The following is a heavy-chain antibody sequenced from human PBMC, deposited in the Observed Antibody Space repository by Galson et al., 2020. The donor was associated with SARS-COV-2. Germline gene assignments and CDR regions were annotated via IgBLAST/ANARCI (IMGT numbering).Heavy chain of an antibody. D-gene: IGHD1-26*01. Sequence: ASVKVSCKASGYTFTSYYMHWVRQAPGQGLEWMGIINPSGGSTSYAQKFQGRVTMTRDTSTSTVYMELSSLRSEDTAVYYCARETRATTVPQGFDPWGQGTLVTVSS. CDR3: ARETRATTVPQGFDP. J-gene: IGHJ5*02. V-gene: IGHV1-46*01. CDR1: GYTFTSYY. CDR2: INPSGGST.